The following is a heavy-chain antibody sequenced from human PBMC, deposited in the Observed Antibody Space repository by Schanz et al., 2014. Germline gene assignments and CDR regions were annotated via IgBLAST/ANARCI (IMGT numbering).Heavy chain of an antibody. J-gene: IGHJ3*02. CDR3: ARGGGPEDGFDI. Sequence: QVQLVQSGDEVKKPGASVKVSCKASGYTLSAYSLHWVRQAPGQGLEWMGRIIPIHGIVNYAQRFQDRVRITADKSTSTAYMELSSLRSDDTAVYYCARGGGPEDGFDIWGQGTMLTVSS. V-gene: IGHV1-69*04. CDR1: GYTLSAYS. CDR2: IIPIHGIV. D-gene: IGHD5-12*01.